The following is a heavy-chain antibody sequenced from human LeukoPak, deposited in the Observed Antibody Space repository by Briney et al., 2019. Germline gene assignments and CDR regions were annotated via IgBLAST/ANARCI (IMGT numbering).Heavy chain of an antibody. CDR2: ISSSGSTI. J-gene: IGHJ5*02. CDR1: GFTFSSYE. D-gene: IGHD4-17*01. Sequence: GGSLRLSCAASGFTFSSYEMNWVRQAPGKGLEWVSYISSSGSTIYYADSVKGRFTISRDNAKNSLYLQMNSLRAEDTAVYYCASGSYGDPFDPWGQGTLVTVSS. V-gene: IGHV3-48*03. CDR3: ASGSYGDPFDP.